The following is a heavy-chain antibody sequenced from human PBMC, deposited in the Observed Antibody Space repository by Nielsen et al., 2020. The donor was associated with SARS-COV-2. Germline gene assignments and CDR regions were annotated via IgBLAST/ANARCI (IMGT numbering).Heavy chain of an antibody. D-gene: IGHD5-12*01. CDR1: GGSISSGGYY. CDR2: IYYSGST. V-gene: IGHV4-61*08. J-gene: IGHJ4*02. CDR3: AREWWLRGYFDY. Sequence: SETLSLTCTVSGGSISSGGYYWSWIRQHPGKGLEWIGYIYYSGSTNYNPSLKSRVTISVDTSKNQFSLKLSSVTAADTAVYYCAREWWLRGYFDYWGQGTLVTVSS.